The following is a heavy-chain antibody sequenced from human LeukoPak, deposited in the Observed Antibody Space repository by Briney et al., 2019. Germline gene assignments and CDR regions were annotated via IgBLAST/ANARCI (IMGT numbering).Heavy chain of an antibody. D-gene: IGHD2-2*01. CDR2: IIPILGIA. J-gene: IGHJ3*02. V-gene: IGHV1-69*02. CDR1: GGTFISYT. Sequence: SVKVSCKASGGTFISYTISWVRQAPGQGLEWMGRIIPILGIANYAQKFQGRVTITADKSTSTDYMELSSLRSEDTAVYYCARAHCSSTSCLTGPFDIWGQGTMVTVSS. CDR3: ARAHCSSTSCLTGPFDI.